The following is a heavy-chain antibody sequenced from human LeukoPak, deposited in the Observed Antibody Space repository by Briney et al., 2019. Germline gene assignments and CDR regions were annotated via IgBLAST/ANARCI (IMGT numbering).Heavy chain of an antibody. J-gene: IGHJ1*01. Sequence: SETLSLTRAVYGGSFSGYYWSWIRQPPGKGLEWIGEINHSGSTNYNPSLKSRVTISVDTSKNQFSLKLSSVTAADTAVYYCARAFFGGKRKYFQHWGQGTLVTVSS. D-gene: IGHD4-23*01. CDR3: ARAFFGGKRKYFQH. CDR2: INHSGST. V-gene: IGHV4-34*01. CDR1: GGSFSGYY.